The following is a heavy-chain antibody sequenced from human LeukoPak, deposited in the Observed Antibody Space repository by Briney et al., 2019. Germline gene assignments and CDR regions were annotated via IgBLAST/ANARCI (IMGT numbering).Heavy chain of an antibody. CDR2: ISINNGNR. CDR1: GYTFTNYG. V-gene: IGHV1-18*01. J-gene: IGHJ4*02. D-gene: IGHD3-22*01. Sequence: ASVKVSCKASGYTFTNYGISWVRQAPGQGLEWMGWISINNGNRNYAQKFQGRVTMTTDTSTSTAYMELRSLRSDDTAMYFCARDLNVYYYDSNGCSDFWGQGTLVTVSS. CDR3: ARDLNVYYYDSNGCSDF.